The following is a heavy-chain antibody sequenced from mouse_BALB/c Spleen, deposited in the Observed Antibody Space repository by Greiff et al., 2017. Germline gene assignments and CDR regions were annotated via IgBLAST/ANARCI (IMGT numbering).Heavy chain of an antibody. CDR2: ISYSGST. CDR1: GYSITSDYA. D-gene: IGHD2-9*01. CDR3: ARSAYYGYDVFAY. V-gene: IGHV3-2*02. J-gene: IGHJ3*01. Sequence: EVKLQESGPGLVKPSQSLSLTCTVTGYSITSDYAWNWIRQFPGNKLEWMGYISYSGSTSYNPSLKSRISITRDTSKNQFFLQLNSVTTEDTATYYCARSAYYGYDVFAYWGQGTLVTVSA.